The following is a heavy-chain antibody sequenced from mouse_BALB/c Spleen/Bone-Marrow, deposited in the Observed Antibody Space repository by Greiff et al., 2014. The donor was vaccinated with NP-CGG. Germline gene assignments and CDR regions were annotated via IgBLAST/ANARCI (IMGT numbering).Heavy chain of an antibody. J-gene: IGHJ4*01. CDR3: ARWLPAMDY. Sequence: QVQLKESGAELVRPGSSVKISCKASGYAFSSYWMSWVKPRPGQGLEWIGQIYPGDGDTNYNGKFKGKATLTADKSSSTAYMQLSSLTSEDSAVYFCARWLPAMDYWGQGTSVTVSS. CDR2: IYPGDGDT. CDR1: GYAFSSYW. D-gene: IGHD2-2*01. V-gene: IGHV1-80*01.